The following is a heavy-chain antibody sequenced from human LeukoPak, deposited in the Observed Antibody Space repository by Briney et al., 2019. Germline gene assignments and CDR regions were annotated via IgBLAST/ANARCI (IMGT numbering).Heavy chain of an antibody. V-gene: IGHV4-34*01. CDR1: GGSFSGYY. Sequence: PSETLSLTCAVYGGSFSGYYWTWIRQPPGKGLEWVGEITDSGSTNYNPSLKSRVTISVDTSKNQFSLKLSSVTAADTAVYYCARGPMRGWFDPWGQGTLVTVSS. J-gene: IGHJ5*02. CDR2: ITDSGST. CDR3: ARGPMRGWFDP.